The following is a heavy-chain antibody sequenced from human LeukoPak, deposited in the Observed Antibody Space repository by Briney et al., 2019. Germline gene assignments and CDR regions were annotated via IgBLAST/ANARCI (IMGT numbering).Heavy chain of an antibody. CDR2: TSSDLNVE. CDR1: GFTFRNYV. V-gene: IGHV3-30-3*01. CDR3: AREGYYRSGSPPSLYFDH. Sequence: GRSLRLSCAASGFTFRNYVIHWVRQAPGKGLEWVAVTSSDLNVELYADSVKGRFTISRDNSRSTLYLQMNSLRPEDTAIYYCAREGYYRSGSPPSLYFDHWGQGTLVTVSS. D-gene: IGHD3-10*01. J-gene: IGHJ4*02.